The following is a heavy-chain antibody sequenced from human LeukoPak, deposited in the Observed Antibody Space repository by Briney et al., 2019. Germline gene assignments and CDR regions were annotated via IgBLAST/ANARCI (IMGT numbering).Heavy chain of an antibody. J-gene: IGHJ4*02. D-gene: IGHD3-22*01. V-gene: IGHV1-69*01. CDR3: ARAHYYYDSREYYFDY. Sequence: GSSVKVSCKASGGTFISYAISWVRQAPGQGLEWMGGIIPIFGTANYAQKFQGRVTITADESTSTAYMELSSLRSEDTAVYYCARAHYYYDSREYYFDYWGQGTLVTVSS. CDR1: GGTFISYA. CDR2: IIPIFGTA.